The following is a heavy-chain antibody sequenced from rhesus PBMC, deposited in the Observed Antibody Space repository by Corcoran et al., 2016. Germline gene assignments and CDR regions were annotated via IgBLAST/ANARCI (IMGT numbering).Heavy chain of an antibody. CDR2: IGGSSGST. CDR3: ARMGFGVAAPNRFDV. J-gene: IGHJ5-1*01. D-gene: IGHD4-29*01. V-gene: IGHV4-165*02. CDR1: GGSIRGYA. Sequence: QVKLQESGPGLVKPSETLSLTCASSGGSIRGYAWTWIRHPPGKGLECIGYIGGSSGSTYYNPSLKSRVTISTDTSKNQFSLKLSSVTAADTAVYYCARMGFGVAAPNRFDVWGAGVLVTVSS.